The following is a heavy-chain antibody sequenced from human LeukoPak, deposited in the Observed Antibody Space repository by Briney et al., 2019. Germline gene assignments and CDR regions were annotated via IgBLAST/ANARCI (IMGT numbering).Heavy chain of an antibody. Sequence: GESLKISCKGSGYTFANYWIAWVRQMPGKGLEWMGIIYPGDSDTRYSPSFQGQVTISADKSIRSAYLQWSSLKASDTAMYYCATSRYCTNGVCYTQHDSWGQGTLVTASS. CDR2: IYPGDSDT. V-gene: IGHV5-51*01. J-gene: IGHJ5*01. CDR1: GYTFANYW. D-gene: IGHD2-8*01. CDR3: ATSRYCTNGVCYTQHDS.